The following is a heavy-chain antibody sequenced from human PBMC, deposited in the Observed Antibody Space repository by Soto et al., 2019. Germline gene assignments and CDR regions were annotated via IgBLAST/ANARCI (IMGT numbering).Heavy chain of an antibody. Sequence: PSETLSLTCTVSGGSISSYYWSWIRQPPGKGLEWIGYIYYSGSTNYNPSLKSRVTISVDTSKNQFSLKLSSVTAADTAVYYCARQRRYGGYDYWGQGTLVTVSS. J-gene: IGHJ4*02. CDR1: GGSISSYY. D-gene: IGHD5-12*01. CDR3: ARQRRYGGYDY. V-gene: IGHV4-59*08. CDR2: IYYSGST.